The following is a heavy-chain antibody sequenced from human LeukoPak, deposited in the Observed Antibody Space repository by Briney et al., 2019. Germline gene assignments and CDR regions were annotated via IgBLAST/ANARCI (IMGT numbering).Heavy chain of an antibody. V-gene: IGHV4-39*01. J-gene: IGHJ5*02. Sequence: SETLSLTCTVSGGSISSSSYYWGWIRQPPGKGLEWIGSIYYSGSTYYNPSLKSRVTISVDTSKNQFSLKLSSVTAADTAVYYCARHPEGIVAARVDPWGQGTLVTVSS. CDR2: IYYSGST. D-gene: IGHD6-13*01. CDR3: ARHPEGIVAARVDP. CDR1: GGSISSSSYY.